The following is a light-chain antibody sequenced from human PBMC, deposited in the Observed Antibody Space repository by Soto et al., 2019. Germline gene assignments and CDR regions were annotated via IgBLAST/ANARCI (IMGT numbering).Light chain of an antibody. V-gene: IGKV1-5*01. CDR3: QQYKSYWT. J-gene: IGKJ1*01. CDR1: QTMSSW. CDR2: DAS. Sequence: DIQMTQSPSTLSASVGDRVTITCRASQTMSSWLAWYQQKPGKAPKLLIYDASSLEGGVPSRFNGSGSGTEFTLTISSLQPDDFATYYCQQYKSYWTFGQGTKVDIK.